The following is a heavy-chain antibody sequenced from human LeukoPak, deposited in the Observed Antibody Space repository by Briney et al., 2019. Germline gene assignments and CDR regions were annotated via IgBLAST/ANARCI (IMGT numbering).Heavy chain of an antibody. D-gene: IGHD3-10*01. J-gene: IGHJ5*02. CDR2: IYYSGST. V-gene: IGHV4-39*07. CDR1: GVSISSSNSY. Sequence: SETLSLTCTVSGVSISSSNSYWGWLRQPPGTGLEWIGSIYYSGSTNYNPSLKSRVTISVDTSKNQFSLKLSSVTAADTAVYYCARNYLQNWFDPWGQGTLVTVSS. CDR3: ARNYLQNWFDP.